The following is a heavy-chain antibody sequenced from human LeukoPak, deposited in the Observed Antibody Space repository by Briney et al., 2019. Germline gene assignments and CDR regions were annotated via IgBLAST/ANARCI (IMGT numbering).Heavy chain of an antibody. CDR3: AKSGIHGY. CDR2: ISYDGSNK. Sequence: PGRSLRLSCAPSGFTFSSYAMHWVRQAPGKGLEWVAVISYDGSNKYYADSVKGRFTISRDNSKNTLYLQMNSLRAEDTAVYYCAKSGIHGYWGQGTLVTVSS. J-gene: IGHJ4*02. V-gene: IGHV3-30-3*02. D-gene: IGHD1-14*01. CDR1: GFTFSSYA.